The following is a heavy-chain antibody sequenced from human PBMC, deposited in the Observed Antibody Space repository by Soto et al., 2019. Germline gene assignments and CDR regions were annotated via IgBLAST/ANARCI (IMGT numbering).Heavy chain of an antibody. D-gene: IGHD5-12*01. CDR2: IYQSGFT. J-gene: IGHJ6*02. CDR3: ARDYEDYGMDV. CDR1: GGSISSGGYS. Sequence: QLQLQESGSGLVKPSQTLSLTCAVSGGSISSGGYSWSWIRQPPGKGLEWIGYIYQSGFTYYNPSPTSRVTISVDRPKNQFSLNLSSVTAADTAVYYCARDYEDYGMDVWGQGTTVTVSS. V-gene: IGHV4-30-2*01.